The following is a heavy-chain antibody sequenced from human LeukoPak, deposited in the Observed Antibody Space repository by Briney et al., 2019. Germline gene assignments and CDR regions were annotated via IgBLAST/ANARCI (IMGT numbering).Heavy chain of an antibody. CDR3: AGGYSYGYTFDY. CDR1: GYTFSSYA. Sequence: GGSLRLSCADSGYTFSSYAMHWVRQAPGKGLGWVAVISYDGSNKYYADSVKGRFTISRDNSTNTLYLQMNSLRAEDTAVYYCAGGYSYGYTFDYWGQGTLVTVSS. CDR2: ISYDGSNK. D-gene: IGHD5-18*01. J-gene: IGHJ4*02. V-gene: IGHV3-30-3*01.